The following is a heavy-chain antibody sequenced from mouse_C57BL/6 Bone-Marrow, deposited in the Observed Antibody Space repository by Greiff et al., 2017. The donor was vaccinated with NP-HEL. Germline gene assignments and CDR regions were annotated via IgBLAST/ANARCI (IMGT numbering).Heavy chain of an antibody. V-gene: IGHV5-9-1*02. CDR2: ISSGGDYI. CDR3: TRGPYDYDVYYYAMDY. D-gene: IGHD2-4*01. CDR1: GFTFGSYA. J-gene: IGHJ4*01. Sequence: EVQGVESGEGLVKPGGSLNLSCAASGFTFGSYAMSWVRRPPEKRLEWVAYISSGGDYIYYADTVKGRFTISRDNARNTLYLQMSSLKSEDTAMYYCTRGPYDYDVYYYAMDYWGQGTSGTVSS.